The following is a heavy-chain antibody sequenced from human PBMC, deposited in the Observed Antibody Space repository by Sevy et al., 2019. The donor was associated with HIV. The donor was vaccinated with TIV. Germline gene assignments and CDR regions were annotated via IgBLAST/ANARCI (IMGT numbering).Heavy chain of an antibody. D-gene: IGHD6-19*01. CDR3: ARGVGTLSSFWYVFDY. CDR1: GGTFSSYA. CDR2: IIPIFGTA. V-gene: IGHV1-69*06. Sequence: ASVKVSCKASGGTFSSYAISWVRQAPGQGLEWMGGIIPIFGTANYAKKFQGRVTITAEKSTSTAYMELSSLRSEETAVYYCARGVGTLSSFWYVFDYWGQATLVTVSS. J-gene: IGHJ4*02.